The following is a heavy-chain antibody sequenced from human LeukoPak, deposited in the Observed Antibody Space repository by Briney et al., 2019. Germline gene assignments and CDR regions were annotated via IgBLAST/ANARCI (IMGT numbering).Heavy chain of an antibody. CDR2: IGNTET. Sequence: GGSLRLSCATSGFPFETNAMSWVRQAPGKGLEWVATIGNTETFYADSVTGRFTISRDNSKNTVNLQINRLRVEDTAIYYCAKDWIQFNRVFDCFDSWGQGTLVTVSS. J-gene: IGHJ4*02. V-gene: IGHV3-23*01. D-gene: IGHD5-18*01. CDR3: AKDWIQFNRVFDCFDS. CDR1: GFPFETNA.